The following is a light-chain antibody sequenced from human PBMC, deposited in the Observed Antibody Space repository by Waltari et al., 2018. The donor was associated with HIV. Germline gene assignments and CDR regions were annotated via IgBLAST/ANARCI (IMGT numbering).Light chain of an antibody. CDR1: SSDVDGYNF. Sequence: QSALTQPASVSGSPGQSITISCTGTSSDVDGYNFVSWYQQHPGKAPKLIIFDVFKRPSGVSFPFSGSKSGNTASLTISVLQSEDEADYYCCSYAGSRTWVFGGGTKVTVL. V-gene: IGLV2-23*02. CDR3: CSYAGSRTWV. J-gene: IGLJ3*02. CDR2: DVF.